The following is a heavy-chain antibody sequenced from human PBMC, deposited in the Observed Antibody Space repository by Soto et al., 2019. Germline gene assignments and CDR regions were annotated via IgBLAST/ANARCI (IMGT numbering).Heavy chain of an antibody. Sequence: GGSLRLSCAASGFTFSSYAMSWVRQAPGKGLEWVSVIYSGGSTYYADSVKGRFTISRDNSKNMLYLQMNSLRAEDTAVYYCARTLGSPIPHYFDSWGQGTLVTVSS. J-gene: IGHJ4*02. CDR3: ARTLGSPIPHYFDS. CDR2: IYSGGST. V-gene: IGHV3-23*03. CDR1: GFTFSSYA. D-gene: IGHD3-16*01.